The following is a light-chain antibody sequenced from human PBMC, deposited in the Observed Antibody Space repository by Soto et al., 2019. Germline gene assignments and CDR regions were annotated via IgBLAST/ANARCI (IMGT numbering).Light chain of an antibody. CDR2: GVS. J-gene: IGKJ5*01. V-gene: IGKV3D-20*02. CDR3: QQRSNWPIT. CDR1: HRLSASD. Sequence: DIVLTQSPGTLSLFPGQRVTLSCRASHRLSASDIAWYQQNPGQAPKFLIYGVSSRATGIPDRFSGSGSGTDFTLTISGLEPEDFAVYYCQQRSNWPITLGQGTRLEIK.